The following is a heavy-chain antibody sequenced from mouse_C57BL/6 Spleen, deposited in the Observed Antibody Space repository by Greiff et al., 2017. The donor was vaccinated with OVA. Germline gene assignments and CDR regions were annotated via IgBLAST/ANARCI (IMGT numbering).Heavy chain of an antibody. J-gene: IGHJ2*01. V-gene: IGHV1-54*01. Sequence: VKLMESGAELVRPGTSVKVSCKASGYAFTNYLIEWVKQRPGQGLEWIGVINPGSGGTNYNEKFKGKATLTADKSSRTAYMQLSSRTSEDSAVYFFARDYGGGYFDYWGQGTTLTVSS. CDR2: INPGSGGT. CDR1: GYAFTNYL. D-gene: IGHD1-1*01. CDR3: ARDYGGGYFDY.